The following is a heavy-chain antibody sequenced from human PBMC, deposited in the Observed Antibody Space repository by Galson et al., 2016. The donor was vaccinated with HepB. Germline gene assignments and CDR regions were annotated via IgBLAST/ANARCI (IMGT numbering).Heavy chain of an antibody. Sequence: SLRLPCAASGFTDSGDYMGWVRQAPGKGLEWVSVMYNDGRPSYAESGRGRFTISRDNSKNMVCLEVSSLRDEDTAVYYCAGVIVSGYDFRFDPWGQGTLVTVSS. CDR2: MYNDGRP. D-gene: IGHD3-3*01. CDR3: AGVIVSGYDFRFDP. V-gene: IGHV3-53*01. CDR1: GFTDSGDY. J-gene: IGHJ5*02.